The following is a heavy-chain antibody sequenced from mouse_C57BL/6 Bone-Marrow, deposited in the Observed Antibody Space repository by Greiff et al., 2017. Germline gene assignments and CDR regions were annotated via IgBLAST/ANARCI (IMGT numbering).Heavy chain of an antibody. J-gene: IGHJ1*03. CDR1: GFSLTSYA. V-gene: IGHV2-9-1*01. Sequence: VQLQQSGPGLVAPSQSLSITCTVSGFSLTSYAISWVRQPPGKGLEWLGVIWTGGGTHYNSALKSRLSISKDNSKSQVFLKMNSLQTDDTARYYCARSNYGRYFDVWGTGTTVTVSS. CDR3: ARSNYGRYFDV. CDR2: IWTGGGT. D-gene: IGHD1-2*01.